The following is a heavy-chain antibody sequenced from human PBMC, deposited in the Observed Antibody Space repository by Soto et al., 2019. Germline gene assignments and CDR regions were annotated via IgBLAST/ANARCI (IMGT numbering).Heavy chain of an antibody. CDR2: ISGSGGST. Sequence: GGSLRLSCAASGFTFSSYAMSWVRQAPGKGLEWVSAISGSGGSTYYADSVKGRFTISRDNSKNTLYLQMNSLRAEDTAVYYCAKAQNNLGIAARRGYFDYWGQGTLVTVSS. V-gene: IGHV3-23*01. J-gene: IGHJ4*02. D-gene: IGHD6-6*01. CDR3: AKAQNNLGIAARRGYFDY. CDR1: GFTFSSYA.